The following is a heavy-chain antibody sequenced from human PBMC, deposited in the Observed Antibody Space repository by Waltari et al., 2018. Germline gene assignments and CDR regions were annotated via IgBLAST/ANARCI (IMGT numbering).Heavy chain of an antibody. CDR3: TRGGDDSSWYWRN. CDR1: GLTFSNSW. D-gene: IGHD6-13*01. Sequence: EVQLVESGGGLVQPGGSLRRSCAAAGLTFSNSWMTWVRQAPGKGLEWVANINQDGSEKYSVESVKGRFTISRDNAKNSLYLQLNSLRADDTAVYYCTRGGDDSSWYWRNWGQGTLVTVSS. V-gene: IGHV3-7*01. CDR2: INQDGSEK. J-gene: IGHJ4*02.